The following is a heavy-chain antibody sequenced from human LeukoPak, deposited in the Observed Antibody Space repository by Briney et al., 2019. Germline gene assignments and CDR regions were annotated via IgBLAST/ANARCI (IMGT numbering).Heavy chain of an antibody. Sequence: LRLSCAASGLTFSDFYMSWIRQHPGKGLEWIGYIYYSGSTYYNPSLKSRVTISVDTSKNQFSLKLSSVTAADTAVYYCARDRGSSGFDPWGQGTLVTVSS. CDR1: GLTFSDFY. J-gene: IGHJ5*02. CDR2: IYYSGST. V-gene: IGHV4-31*02. D-gene: IGHD6-6*01. CDR3: ARDRGSSGFDP.